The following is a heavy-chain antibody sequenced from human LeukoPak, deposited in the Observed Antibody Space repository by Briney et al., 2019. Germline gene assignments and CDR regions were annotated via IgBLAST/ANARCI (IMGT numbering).Heavy chain of an antibody. Sequence: PSETLSLTCAVYGGSFSGYYWSWIRQPPGKGLEWIGEINHGGSTNYNPSLKSRVTMSVDTSKNQFSLKLSSVTAADTAVYYCARVLPVYGDRTPNWILDPWGQGTLVTVSS. CDR2: INHGGST. CDR1: GGSFSGYY. J-gene: IGHJ5*02. V-gene: IGHV4-34*01. CDR3: ARVLPVYGDRTPNWILDP. D-gene: IGHD4-17*01.